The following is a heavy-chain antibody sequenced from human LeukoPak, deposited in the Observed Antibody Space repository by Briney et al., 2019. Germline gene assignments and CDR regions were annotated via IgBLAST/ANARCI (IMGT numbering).Heavy chain of an antibody. CDR2: IIPILGIA. CDR3: ARDGGSGWYYFDY. J-gene: IGHJ4*02. V-gene: IGHV1-69*04. Sequence: GASVKVSCKASGGTFSSYAISWVRQAPGQGLEWMGRIIPILGIANYAQKFQGRVTITADKSTSTAYMELSSLRSEDTAVYYCARDGGSGWYYFDYWGQGTLVTVSS. CDR1: GGTFSSYA. D-gene: IGHD6-13*01.